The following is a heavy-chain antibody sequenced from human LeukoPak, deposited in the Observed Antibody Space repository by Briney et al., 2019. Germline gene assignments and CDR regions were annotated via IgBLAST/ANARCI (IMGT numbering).Heavy chain of an antibody. Sequence: ASVKVSCKASGYTFTSYGISWVRQAPGQGLEWMGWISAYNGNTNYAQKFQGRVTMTEDTSTDTAYMELSSLRSEDTAVYYCATDPTLYSSSWAGMDVWGQGTTVTVSS. CDR3: ATDPTLYSSSWAGMDV. CDR1: GYTFTSYG. D-gene: IGHD6-13*01. V-gene: IGHV1-18*01. J-gene: IGHJ6*02. CDR2: ISAYNGNT.